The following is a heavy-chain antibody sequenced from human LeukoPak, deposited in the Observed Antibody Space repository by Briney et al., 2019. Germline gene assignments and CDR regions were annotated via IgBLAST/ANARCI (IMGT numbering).Heavy chain of an antibody. CDR2: IYYTGNT. V-gene: IGHV4-59*12. J-gene: IGHJ4*02. D-gene: IGHD3-9*01. Sequence: SETLSLTCTVSGASISSYYWSWIRQPPGKGLEWIGYIYYTGNTNYNPSLKSRVTVSVDTSKNQFSLKLSSVTAADTAVYYCAREGGLRYFDWLFDYFDYWGQGTLVTVSS. CDR3: AREGGLRYFDWLFDYFDY. CDR1: GASISSYY.